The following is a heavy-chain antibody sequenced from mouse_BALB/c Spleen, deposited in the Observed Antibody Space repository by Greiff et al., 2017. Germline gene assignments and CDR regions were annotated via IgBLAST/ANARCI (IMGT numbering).Heavy chain of an antibody. CDR3: ADYYGSSYLFAY. CDR2: INPSTGYT. D-gene: IGHD1-1*01. Sequence: VQLQQSGAELAKPGASVKMSCKASGYTFTSYWMHWVKQRPGQGLEWIGYINPSTGYTEYNQKFKDKATLTADKSSSTAYMQLSSLTSEDSAVYYCADYYGSSYLFAYWGQGTLVTVSA. CDR1: GYTFTSYW. J-gene: IGHJ3*01. V-gene: IGHV1-7*01.